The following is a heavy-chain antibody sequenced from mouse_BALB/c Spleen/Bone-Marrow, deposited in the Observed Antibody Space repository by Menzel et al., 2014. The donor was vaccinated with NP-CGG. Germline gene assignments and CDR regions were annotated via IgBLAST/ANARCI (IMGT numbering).Heavy chain of an antibody. CDR3: ARDRGGLLHDY. J-gene: IGHJ2*01. Sequence: EVKLVESGGGLVQPGGPLRLSCATSGFTFTDYYMSWVRQPPGKALEWLGFIRNKANGYTTEYSASVKGRFTISRDNSQSILYLQMNTLRAEDSATYYRARDRGGLLHDYWGQGTTLTVSS. CDR2: IRNKANGYTT. V-gene: IGHV7-3*02. CDR1: GFTFTDYY. D-gene: IGHD1-1*01.